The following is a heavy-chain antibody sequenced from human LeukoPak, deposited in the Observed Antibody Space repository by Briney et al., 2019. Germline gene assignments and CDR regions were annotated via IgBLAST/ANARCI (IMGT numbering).Heavy chain of an antibody. CDR3: ARGRGYSGCVPFDY. D-gene: IGHD5-12*01. CDR2: IYSGGST. V-gene: IGHV3-53*01. CDR1: VFIVSSNY. J-gene: IGHJ4*02. Sequence: GGSLRLSCAASVFIVSSNYMSWVRQAPGKGLEWVSVIYSGGSTYYADSVKGRFSISRDYSKNTVYLQMNSLRADDTAVYYCARGRGYSGCVPFDYWGQGTLVTVSS.